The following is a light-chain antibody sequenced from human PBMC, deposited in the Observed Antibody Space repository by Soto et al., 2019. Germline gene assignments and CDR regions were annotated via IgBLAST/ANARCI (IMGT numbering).Light chain of an antibody. J-gene: IGKJ4*01. Sequence: IQMTQSPSTLSACVGDRRNTSRRLSQSFKAWLAWYQQKPGKPPKLIIYKASTLETGVPSRFSASGFGAEFTLTISSLQPDDFATYYCQQYNSYSPLTFGGGTKVDI. CDR3: QQYNSYSPLT. CDR2: KAS. CDR1: QSFKAW. V-gene: IGKV1-5*03.